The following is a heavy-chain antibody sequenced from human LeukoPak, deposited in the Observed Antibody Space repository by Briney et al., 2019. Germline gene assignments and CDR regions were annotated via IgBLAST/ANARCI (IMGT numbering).Heavy chain of an antibody. CDR1: GYTFTSYG. D-gene: IGHD3-3*01. V-gene: IGHV1-18*01. Sequence: ASVKVSCKASGYTFTSYGISWVRQAPGQGLEWMGWISAYNGNTNYAQKLQGRVTMITDTSTSTAYMELRSLRSDDTAVYYCAREITNYDFWSGQYGYYGMDVWGQGTTVTVSS. CDR2: ISAYNGNT. CDR3: AREITNYDFWSGQYGYYGMDV. J-gene: IGHJ6*02.